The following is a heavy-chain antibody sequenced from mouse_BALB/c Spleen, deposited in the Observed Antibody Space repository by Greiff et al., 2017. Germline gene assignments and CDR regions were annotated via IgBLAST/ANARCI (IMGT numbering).Heavy chain of an antibody. CDR2: INSNGGST. J-gene: IGHJ2*01. Sequence: EVQVVESGGGLVQPGGSLKLSCAASGFTFSSYGMSWVRQTPDKRLELVATINSNGGSTYYPDSVKGRFTISRDNAKNTLYLQMSSLKSEDTAMYYFARDRGDDGFNYWGQGTTLTVSS. CDR1: GFTFSSYG. V-gene: IGHV5-6-3*01. D-gene: IGHD2-12*01. CDR3: ARDRGDDGFNY.